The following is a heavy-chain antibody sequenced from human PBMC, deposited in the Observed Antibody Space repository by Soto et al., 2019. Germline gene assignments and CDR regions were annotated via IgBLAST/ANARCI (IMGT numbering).Heavy chain of an antibody. CDR1: GGTITSLT. D-gene: IGHD3-16*01. Sequence: SETLSHTCTVSGGTITSLTWNWIRQPPGKGLEWIGNIYYSSNINYNPSLSGRVSISLDTSKNKLSLKLSSVIAADAAIYYCAREERTGGGAFDIWGQGTMVT. CDR2: IYYSSNI. J-gene: IGHJ3*02. CDR3: AREERTGGGAFDI. V-gene: IGHV4-59*01.